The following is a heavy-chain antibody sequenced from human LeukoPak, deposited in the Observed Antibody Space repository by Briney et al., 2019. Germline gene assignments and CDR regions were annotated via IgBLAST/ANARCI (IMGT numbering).Heavy chain of an antibody. V-gene: IGHV3-23*01. CDR1: GFTFSSSA. D-gene: IGHD6-6*01. J-gene: IGHJ4*02. CDR2: IVGSGVTT. Sequence: GGSLRLSCAASGFTFSSSAMSWVRQAPGKGLEWVSSIVGSGVTTYYADSVKGRFAISRDNSKNTLYLQMTSLRAEDAAIYYCAKDQMPARPEHWGQGTLVTVSS. CDR3: AKDQMPARPEH.